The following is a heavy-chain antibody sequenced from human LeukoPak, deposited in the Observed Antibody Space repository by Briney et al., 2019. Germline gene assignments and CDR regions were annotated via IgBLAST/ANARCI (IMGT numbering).Heavy chain of an antibody. V-gene: IGHV4-59*01. Sequence: SETLSLTCTVSGDSITSYYWTWIRQPPGKGLEWIAYIYNTGGATYNASLKSRVTTSVDTSKNQVSLQLTSVTAAGTGVYYCARASQDEKVTPKSFFGYYYMDVWGKGTTVTVSS. CDR1: GDSITSYY. CDR3: ARASQDEKVTPKSFFGYYYMDV. D-gene: IGHD3-10*01. J-gene: IGHJ6*03. CDR2: IYNTGGA.